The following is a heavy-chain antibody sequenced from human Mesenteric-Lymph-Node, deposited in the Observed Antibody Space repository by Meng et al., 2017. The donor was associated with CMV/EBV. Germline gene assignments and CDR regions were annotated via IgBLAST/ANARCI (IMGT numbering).Heavy chain of an antibody. CDR1: GYTFTGYF. J-gene: IGHJ3*02. CDR2: INPTRGGT. V-gene: IGHV1-2*02. Sequence: ASVKVSCKASGYTFTGYFMHWVRQAPGQGLEWMGWINPTRGGTKYAPKFQGRVTMTRDTSISTVYLELSRLRSDDTAVYYCARENGDDAFDIWGQGTMVTVSS. CDR3: ARENGDDAFDI. D-gene: IGHD7-27*01.